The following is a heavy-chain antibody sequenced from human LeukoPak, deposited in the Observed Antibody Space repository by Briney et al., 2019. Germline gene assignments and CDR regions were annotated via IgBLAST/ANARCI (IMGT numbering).Heavy chain of an antibody. CDR1: GGSISSSSYY. J-gene: IGHJ4*02. CDR3: ARELRPFCGGDCSLDY. V-gene: IGHV4-61*01. D-gene: IGHD2-21*02. CDR2: IYYSGST. Sequence: SETLSLTCTVSGGSISSSSYYWSWIRQPPGKGLEWIGYIYYSGSTNYNPSLKSRVTISVDTSKNQFSLKLSSVTAEDTAVYYCARELRPFCGGDCSLDYWGQGTLVTVSS.